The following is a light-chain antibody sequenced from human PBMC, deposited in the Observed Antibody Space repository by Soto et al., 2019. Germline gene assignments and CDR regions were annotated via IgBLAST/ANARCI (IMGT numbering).Light chain of an antibody. CDR1: QSLSSSY. V-gene: IGKV3-20*01. Sequence: ETVLTQSPGTLSLSPGERATLSCRASQSLSSSYLAWYQQKPGQAPRLLIYGASTRATGIPDRFSGSGSGTDFTLTISRLEPEDFAVYYCHHYGSSPPFDFGPGTKVDIK. J-gene: IGKJ3*01. CDR3: HHYGSSPPFD. CDR2: GAS.